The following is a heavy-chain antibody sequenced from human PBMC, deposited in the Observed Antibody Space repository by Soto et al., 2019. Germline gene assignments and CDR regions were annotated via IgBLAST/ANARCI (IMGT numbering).Heavy chain of an antibody. V-gene: IGHV1-24*01. CDR2: FDPEDGET. J-gene: IGHJ4*02. Sequence: ASVKVSFKVSGYTLTELSMHWVRQAPGKGLEWMGGFDPEDGETIYAQKFQGRVTMTEDTSTDTAYMELSSLRSEDTALYYCATEGSGYYPRRFEYWGQGTLVTVSS. D-gene: IGHD3-22*01. CDR3: ATEGSGYYPRRFEY. CDR1: GYTLTELS.